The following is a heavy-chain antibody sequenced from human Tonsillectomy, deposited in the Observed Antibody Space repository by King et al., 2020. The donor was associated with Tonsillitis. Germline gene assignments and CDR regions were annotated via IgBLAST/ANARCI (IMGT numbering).Heavy chain of an antibody. J-gene: IGHJ5*02. CDR3: ARVTSYYYDSSGNWFDP. Sequence: QLQESGPGLVKPSETLSLTCTVSGGSISSSSYYWGWIRQPPGKGLEWIGRIYYSGSTYYNPSLKSRVTISRDTSKNQFSLELRPVTAADTAVYYCARVTSYYYDSSGNWFDPWGQGTLVTVSS. D-gene: IGHD3-22*01. CDR2: IYYSGST. CDR1: GGSISSSSYY. V-gene: IGHV4-39*01.